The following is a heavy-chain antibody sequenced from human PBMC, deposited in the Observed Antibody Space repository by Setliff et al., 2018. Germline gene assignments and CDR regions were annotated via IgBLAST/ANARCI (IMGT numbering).Heavy chain of an antibody. Sequence: PGGSLRPSCAASGFTFSDYYMTWIRQAPEKGLEWVSYISRGGSTIDYADSVKGRFTISRDDAKNSLYLQMNSLRAEDTAVYYCARVIYFYYMDVWGKGTTVTVSS. V-gene: IGHV3-11*04. CDR2: ISRGGSTI. CDR3: ARVIYFYYMDV. CDR1: GFTFSDYY. J-gene: IGHJ6*03.